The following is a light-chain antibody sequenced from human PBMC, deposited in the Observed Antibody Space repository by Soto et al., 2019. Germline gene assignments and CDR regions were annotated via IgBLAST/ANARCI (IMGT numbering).Light chain of an antibody. CDR1: SSNIGSSN. J-gene: IGLJ2*01. CDR2: TNN. CDR3: AAWDDGLNAVV. Sequence: QSVLTQPPSASGTPGQRVTISCSGSSSNIGSSNVNWYQQLPGTAPKLLIYTNNQRPSGVPDRFSGSKSVTSASLAISGLQYEDEADYFCAAWDDGLNAVVFGGGTEVTVL. V-gene: IGLV1-44*01.